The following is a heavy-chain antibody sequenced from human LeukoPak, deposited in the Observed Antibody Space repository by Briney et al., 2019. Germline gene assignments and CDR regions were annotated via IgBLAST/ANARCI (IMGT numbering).Heavy chain of an antibody. CDR3: ARSWNSACDY. CDR2: ISGYNGAT. J-gene: IGHJ4*02. Sequence: ASVKVSCKASGYTFTNYGIMWVRQAPGQGLGWMGWISGYNGATDYAQKFQGRVTMTTDTSTSTAYMEMRSLRSDDTAVYFCARSWNSACDYWGQGTLVTVSS. D-gene: IGHD1-7*01. CDR1: GYTFTNYG. V-gene: IGHV1-18*01.